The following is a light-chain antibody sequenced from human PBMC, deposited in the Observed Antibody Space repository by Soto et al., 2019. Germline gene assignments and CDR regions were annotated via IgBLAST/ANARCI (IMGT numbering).Light chain of an antibody. V-gene: IGKV1-39*01. Sequence: DIQRTQSPSTLSGSVGDRVTITCRASQTISSWLAWYQQKPGKDPKILIYAASSLQSGVPSRFSGSGSGTDFNLTISSLQTEDFATYYCQQRYSTMITFGQGTKVDIK. CDR3: QQRYSTMIT. CDR1: QTISSW. J-gene: IGKJ1*01. CDR2: AAS.